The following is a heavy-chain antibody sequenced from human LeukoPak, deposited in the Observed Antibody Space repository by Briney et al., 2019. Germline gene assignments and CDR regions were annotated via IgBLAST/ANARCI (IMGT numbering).Heavy chain of an antibody. CDR3: TRGVAAATAY. J-gene: IGHJ4*02. CDR1: GFAFSTSS. CDR2: ISSSSDYI. Sequence: GGSLRLSCVASGFAFSTSSMNWVRQTPEKGLEWVSSISSSSDYIYYADSVKGRFTISRDNAKNSLFLQMNSLRDEDTAVYYCTRGVAAATAYWGQGTLVTVSS. V-gene: IGHV3-21*01. D-gene: IGHD2-2*01.